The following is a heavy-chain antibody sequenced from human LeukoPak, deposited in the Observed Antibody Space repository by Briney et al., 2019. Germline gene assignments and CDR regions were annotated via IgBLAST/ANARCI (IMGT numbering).Heavy chain of an antibody. D-gene: IGHD1-7*01. CDR2: IWYDGSKK. CDR3: ARDYWWNYDY. CDR1: GFSFSSYG. Sequence: GGSLRLSCAASGFSFSSYGMHWVRQAPGKGLEWVAVIWYDGSKKYYADSVKGRFIISRDNSRNTLYLQMNSLRVEDTTVYYCARDYWWNYDYWGQGTLVTVSS. V-gene: IGHV3-33*01. J-gene: IGHJ4*02.